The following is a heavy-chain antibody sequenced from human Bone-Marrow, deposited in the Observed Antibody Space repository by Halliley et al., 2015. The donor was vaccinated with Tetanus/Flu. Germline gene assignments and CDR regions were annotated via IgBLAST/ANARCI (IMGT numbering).Heavy chain of an antibody. Sequence: QLVQSGAEVKKPGEPLKISCKGSGYSFTTYWIGWVRQVPGQGLELMGLIYPGDSDTWYSPSFQGQVIISADKSVTSAYLQWTTLKASDTAIYYCAALIAASHFTDYWGQGTLVTVSS. J-gene: IGHJ4*02. CDR2: IYPGDSDT. V-gene: IGHV5-51*01. CDR3: AALIAASHFTDY. CDR1: GYSFTTYW. D-gene: IGHD6-13*01.